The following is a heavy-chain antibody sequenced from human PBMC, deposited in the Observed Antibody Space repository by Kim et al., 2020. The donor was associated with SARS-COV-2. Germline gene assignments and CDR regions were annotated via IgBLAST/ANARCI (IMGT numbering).Heavy chain of an antibody. CDR3: AKCSYYDSGSLDY. D-gene: IGHD3-10*01. Sequence: GGSLRLSCAASGFTFSSFAMAWVRQAPGRGLEWVSFIASYGVTTYYADSVKGRITISRDDSKNTVYLQMNSLRVEDTALYYCAKCSYYDSGSLDYWGQGTSVTVST. V-gene: IGHV3-23*01. CDR2: IASYGVTT. J-gene: IGHJ4*02. CDR1: GFTFSSFA.